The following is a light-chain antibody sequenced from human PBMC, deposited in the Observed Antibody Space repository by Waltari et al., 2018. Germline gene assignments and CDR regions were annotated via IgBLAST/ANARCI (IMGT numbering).Light chain of an antibody. CDR2: DDT. Sequence: SYELTQTPSVSVSPGQTARITCSGHELPRKYAYWFQQKSGQAPRLVIYDDTKRPHGIPERFSGSSSGTVATLTITGAQVDDEADYYCYSSDSTGLRVFGGGTTVVVL. J-gene: IGLJ1*01. CDR3: YSSDSTGLRV. V-gene: IGLV3-10*01. CDR1: ELPRKY.